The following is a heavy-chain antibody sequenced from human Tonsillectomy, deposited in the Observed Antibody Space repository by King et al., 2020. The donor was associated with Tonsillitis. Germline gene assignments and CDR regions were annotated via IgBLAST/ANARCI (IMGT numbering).Heavy chain of an antibody. CDR2: INSDGSST. CDR3: VGNYLDYYYGMDV. J-gene: IGHJ6*02. V-gene: IGHV3-74*02. CDR1: GFTFSSYW. Sequence: VQLVQSGGGLVQPGGSLRLSCAASGFTFSSYWMHWVRQAPGKGLVWVSRINSDGSSTSYADSVKGRFTISRDNAKNMLYLQMNSLRAEDTAVYYCVGNYLDYYYGMDVWGQGTTVTVSS. D-gene: IGHD3-22*01.